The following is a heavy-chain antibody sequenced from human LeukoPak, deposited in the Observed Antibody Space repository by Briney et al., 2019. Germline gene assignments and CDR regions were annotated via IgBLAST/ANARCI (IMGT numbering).Heavy chain of an antibody. J-gene: IGHJ6*02. V-gene: IGHV5-51*01. CDR3: ARRRYSYGLYYYYDMDV. CDR1: GYSFTSYW. CDR2: IYPGDSDT. D-gene: IGHD5-18*01. Sequence: GESLKISCKGSGYSFTSYWIGWVRQMPGKGLEWMGIIYPGDSDTRYSPSFQGQVTISADKSISTAYLQWSSLKASDTAMYYCARRRYSYGLYYYYDMDVWGQGTTVTVSS.